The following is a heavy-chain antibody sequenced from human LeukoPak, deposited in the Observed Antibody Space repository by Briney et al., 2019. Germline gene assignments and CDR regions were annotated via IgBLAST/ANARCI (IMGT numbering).Heavy chain of an antibody. J-gene: IGHJ6*03. CDR1: GFTFSSYS. V-gene: IGHV3-30*02. Sequence: GSLRLSCAASGFTFSSYSMHWVRQAPGKGLEWVAFIRYDGSDKYYADSVKGRLTISRDNSKKTLYLQVNSLRAEDTAVYYCAKEFAGSHYYFYYMDVWGKGTTVTVSS. CDR2: IRYDGSDK. D-gene: IGHD3-10*01. CDR3: AKEFAGSHYYFYYMDV.